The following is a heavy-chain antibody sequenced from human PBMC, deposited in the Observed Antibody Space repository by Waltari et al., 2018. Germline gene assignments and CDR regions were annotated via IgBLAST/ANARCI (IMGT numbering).Heavy chain of an antibody. J-gene: IGHJ4*02. V-gene: IGHV1-46*01. CDR3: ARVPPGPYYFDH. Sequence: QVQLVQSGAEVKKPGASVNVSCKASGYTFANFHIHWVRQAPGHGLGWMGKINPSGGSAGDPQKFQGRITMTRDTSTGTVYMELSSLTSEDTAVYFCARVPPGPYYFDHWGQGTLVTVSS. CDR1: GYTFANFH. CDR2: INPSGGSA.